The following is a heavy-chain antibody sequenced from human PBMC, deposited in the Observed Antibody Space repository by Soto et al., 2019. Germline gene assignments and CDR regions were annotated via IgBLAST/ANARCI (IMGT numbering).Heavy chain of an antibody. Sequence: PGGSLRLSCAASGFTFRSNWTSWVRQAPGRGLEWVANIKPDGSGKYYLDSVRGRFTISRDNAENSLFLQIDSLRVEDTAVYYCARDVGVQELDYWGQGTLVTVSS. CDR1: GFTFRSNW. D-gene: IGHD6-6*01. CDR3: ARDVGVQELDY. J-gene: IGHJ4*02. V-gene: IGHV3-7*01. CDR2: IKPDGSGK.